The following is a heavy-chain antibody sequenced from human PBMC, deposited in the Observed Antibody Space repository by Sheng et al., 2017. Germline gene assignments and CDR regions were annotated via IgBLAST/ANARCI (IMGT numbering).Heavy chain of an antibody. Sequence: QVQLQESGPGLVKPSETLSLTCSVSGDSVISGAHYWSWIRQSPGKGLEWIAYIYHTGSTTYNPSLRSRVTISIDTSKNQFSLKLRSVTAADTAVYYCARKDGDYSIDSWGQGTLVTVSS. J-gene: IGHJ4*02. CDR3: ARKDGDYSIDS. CDR1: GDSVISGAHY. D-gene: IGHD4-17*01. CDR2: IYHTGST. V-gene: IGHV4-61*08.